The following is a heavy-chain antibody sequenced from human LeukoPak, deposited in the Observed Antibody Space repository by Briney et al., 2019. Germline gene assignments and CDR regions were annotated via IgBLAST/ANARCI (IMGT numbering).Heavy chain of an antibody. V-gene: IGHV4-31*03. CDR3: ARDKDGSYYDY. D-gene: IGHD1-26*01. J-gene: IGHJ4*02. CDR1: GGPISSGGYY. Sequence: SQTLSLTCTVSGGPISSGGYYWSWIRQHPGKGLEWIGYIYYSGSPYYNPSLKSRVTISVDTSKNQFSLKLSSVTAADTAVYYCARDKDGSYYDYWGQGTLVTVSS. CDR2: IYYSGSP.